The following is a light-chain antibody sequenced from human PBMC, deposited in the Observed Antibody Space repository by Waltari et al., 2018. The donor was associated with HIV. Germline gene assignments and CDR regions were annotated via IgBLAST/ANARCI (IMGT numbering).Light chain of an antibody. Sequence: DIQMTQSPSSLSASVGDRVTINCRASQGISNYVAWYQQKPGKVPKLLIYAASTLQSGVPSRFSGSGSGTDFTLTITNLQPEDVATYYCQKYNSALSLTFGGGTKVEIK. V-gene: IGKV1-27*01. CDR1: QGISNY. CDR3: QKYNSALSLT. CDR2: AAS. J-gene: IGKJ4*01.